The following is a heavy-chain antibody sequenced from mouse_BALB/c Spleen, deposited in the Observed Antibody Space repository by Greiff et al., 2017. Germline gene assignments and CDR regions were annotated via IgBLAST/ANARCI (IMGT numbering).Heavy chain of an antibody. CDR2: IYPGNGDT. V-gene: IGHV1-12*01. Sequence: QVQLQQPGAELVKPGASVKMSCKASGYTFTSYNMHWVKQTPGQGLEWIGAIYPGNGDTSYNQKFKGKATLTADKSSSTAYMQLSSLTSEDSAVYYCARGGLDAWFAYWGQGTLVTVSA. CDR1: GYTFTSYN. J-gene: IGHJ3*01. CDR3: ARGGLDAWFAY.